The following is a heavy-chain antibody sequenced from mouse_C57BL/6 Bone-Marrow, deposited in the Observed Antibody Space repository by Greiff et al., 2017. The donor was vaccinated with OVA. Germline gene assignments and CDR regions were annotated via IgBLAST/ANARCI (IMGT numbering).Heavy chain of an antibody. CDR2: IYPTCSST. J-gene: IGHJ3*01. V-gene: IGHV1-64*01. CDR3: ARGVVY. Sequence: QVQLQQPGAELVKPGASVKMSCKASGYTFPRYWMHWVKQRPGQGLEWIGKIYPTCSSTNYNEKFKVKATLTVDKTSSTSYMQLSSLTSYDTAVYYSARGVVYWGQETLVTVSA. CDR1: GYTFPRYW.